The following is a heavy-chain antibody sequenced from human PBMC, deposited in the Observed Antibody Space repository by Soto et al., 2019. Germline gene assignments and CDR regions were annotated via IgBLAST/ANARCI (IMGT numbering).Heavy chain of an antibody. D-gene: IGHD6-6*01. J-gene: IGHJ5*01. CDR1: GDSITSDYN. V-gene: IGHV4-30-4*01. CDR2: IHYSGTT. CDR3: ARDRWYLSSSYVNWFDS. Sequence: QVQLQESGPGVVKASQTLSLTCSVSGDSITSDYNWSWIRQSPGKGLEWIGYIHYSGTTYYNPSLESRISMSINTSNNQFSLKLSSVTAADTAVYYCARDRWYLSSSYVNWFDSWGQGTQVTVSS.